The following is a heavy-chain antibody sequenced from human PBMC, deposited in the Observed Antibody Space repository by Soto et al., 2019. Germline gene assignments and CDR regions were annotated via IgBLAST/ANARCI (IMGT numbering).Heavy chain of an antibody. CDR2: IQSKAGGGAT. CDR1: GFTFSNAW. CDR3: TTASSGKFDY. V-gene: IGHV3-15*07. J-gene: IGHJ4*02. D-gene: IGHD3-22*01. Sequence: PGGSLRLSCAASGFTFSNAWMNWVRQAPGKGLEWVGRIQSKAGGGATEFAAPVKGRFAISRDDSKNTLYLQMNSLKTEDTAVYYCTTASSGKFDYWGQGTLVTVSS.